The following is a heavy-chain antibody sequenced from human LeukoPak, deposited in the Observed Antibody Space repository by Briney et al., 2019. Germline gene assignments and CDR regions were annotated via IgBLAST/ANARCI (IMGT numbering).Heavy chain of an antibody. CDR3: ARIVGATDYFDY. J-gene: IGHJ4*02. D-gene: IGHD1-26*01. CDR1: GDSTSSSSYY. CDR2: IYYSGST. V-gene: IGHV4-39*01. Sequence: SETLSLTCTVSGDSTSSSSYYWGWLRQPPGKGLEWIGSIYYSGSTYYNPSLRSRVTISDDTSKNQFSLKLSSATAADTAVYYCARIVGATDYFDYWGQGTLVTVSS.